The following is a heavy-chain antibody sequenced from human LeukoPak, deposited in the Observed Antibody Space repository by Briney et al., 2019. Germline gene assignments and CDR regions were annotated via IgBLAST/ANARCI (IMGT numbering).Heavy chain of an antibody. Sequence: HPGGSLRLSCEASGLTFSSYAMSWVRKAPGKGLEWVSAISGSGGSTYYADSVKGRFTISRDNSKNTLYLQMNSLRAEDTAVYYCAKEGVYYDSSGYYPYYFDYWGQGTLVTVSS. D-gene: IGHD3-22*01. J-gene: IGHJ4*02. CDR2: ISGSGGST. CDR1: GLTFSSYA. CDR3: AKEGVYYDSSGYYPYYFDY. V-gene: IGHV3-23*01.